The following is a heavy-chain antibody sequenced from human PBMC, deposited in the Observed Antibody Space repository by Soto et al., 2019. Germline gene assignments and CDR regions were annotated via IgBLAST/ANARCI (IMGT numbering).Heavy chain of an antibody. V-gene: IGHV4-38-2*02. CDR3: ARYGYSAAARFFDY. CDR2: IYHSGST. D-gene: IGHD5-12*01. Sequence: SETLSLTCTVSGHSISSGFYYWGWIRQPPGKRLEWIGSIYHSGSTYYNPSLKSRVTISVDTSKNQLSLKLSSVTAADTAMYYCARYGYSAAARFFDYWGQGSLVTVSS. CDR1: GHSISSGFYY. J-gene: IGHJ4*02.